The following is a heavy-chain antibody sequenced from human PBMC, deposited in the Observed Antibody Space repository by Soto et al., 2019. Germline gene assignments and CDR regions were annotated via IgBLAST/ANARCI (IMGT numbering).Heavy chain of an antibody. V-gene: IGHV5-51*01. J-gene: IGHJ6*02. CDR2: IYPGDSDT. CDR1: GYSFTNYW. D-gene: IGHD6-6*01. CDR3: ARHLEYSSSSWADYYYYGMDV. Sequence: GESLKISCKGSGYSFTNYWIGWVRQMPGKGLEWMGIIYPGDSDTRYSPSFQGQVTISADKSINTAYLQWSSLKASDTAMYYCARHLEYSSSSWADYYYYGMDVWGQGTTVTVSS.